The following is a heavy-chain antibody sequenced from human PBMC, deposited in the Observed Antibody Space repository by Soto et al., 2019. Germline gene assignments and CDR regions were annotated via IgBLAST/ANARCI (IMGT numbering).Heavy chain of an antibody. J-gene: IGHJ6*02. Sequence: PSETLSLTCTVSGGSISSSRCHWGWIRQPPGKGLEWIASIKYSGNTYYNPSLTGRVTISVDTSQSQFSMKLTSMTAADTAVYFCVRLPGYCGGTSCYGYYVMDVWGQGTTVTVSS. CDR2: IKYSGNT. CDR1: GGSISSSRCH. D-gene: IGHD2-2*01. V-gene: IGHV4-39*01. CDR3: VRLPGYCGGTSCYGYYVMDV.